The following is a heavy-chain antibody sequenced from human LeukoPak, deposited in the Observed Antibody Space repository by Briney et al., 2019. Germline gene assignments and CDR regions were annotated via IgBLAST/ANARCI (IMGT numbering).Heavy chain of an antibody. J-gene: IGHJ4*02. CDR2: INPSGART. Sequence: ASVKVSCKASGYTFTSYYMHWVRQVPGQGLEWMGIINPSGARTIYAQKFQGRVTMTRDTSISTAYMELSRLRSDDTAVYYCAREYYDSSAYNQEAIDYWGQGTLVTVSS. D-gene: IGHD3-22*01. CDR3: AREYYDSSAYNQEAIDY. V-gene: IGHV1-46*01. CDR1: GYTFTSYY.